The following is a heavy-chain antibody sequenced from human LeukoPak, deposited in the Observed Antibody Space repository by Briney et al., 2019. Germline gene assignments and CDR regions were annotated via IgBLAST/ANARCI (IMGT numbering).Heavy chain of an antibody. CDR3: ARDRGGYSSGWYWFDP. J-gene: IGHJ5*02. Sequence: ASVKVSCKASGYTFPNYAMHWVRQAPGQRVEWMGWINTANGNTKYSQKFQGRVTITRDTSASTAYMELSSLRSEDKAVYYCARDRGGYSSGWYWFDPWGQGTLVTVSS. CDR1: GYTFPNYA. V-gene: IGHV1-3*04. CDR2: INTANGNT. D-gene: IGHD6-19*01.